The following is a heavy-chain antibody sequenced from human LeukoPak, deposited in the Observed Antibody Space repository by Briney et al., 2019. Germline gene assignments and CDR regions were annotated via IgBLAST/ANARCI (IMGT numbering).Heavy chain of an antibody. D-gene: IGHD3-22*01. CDR1: GFMFNSYA. CDR3: ARASYYYGSGDSKGAFDM. Sequence: GGSLRLSCAASGFMFNSYAMHWVRQAPGKGLEWVALISYDGSNKYYAYSVKGRFTISRDNSKNTLYLLMNSLRTEDTAVYYCARASYYYGSGDSKGAFDMWGQGTVVTVSS. J-gene: IGHJ3*02. CDR2: ISYDGSNK. V-gene: IGHV3-30*04.